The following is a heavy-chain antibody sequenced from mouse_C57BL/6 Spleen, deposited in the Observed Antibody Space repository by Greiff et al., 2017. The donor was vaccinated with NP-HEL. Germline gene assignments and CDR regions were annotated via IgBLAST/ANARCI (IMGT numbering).Heavy chain of an antibody. CDR3: ARLAGTGGYFDY. CDR2: IDPSDSYT. CDR1: GYTFTSYW. V-gene: IGHV1-69*01. D-gene: IGHD4-1*01. Sequence: QVQLQQSGAELVMPGASVKLSCKASGYTFTSYWMHWVKQRPGQGLEWIGEIDPSDSYTNYNQKFKGKSTLTVDKSSSTAYMQLSSLTSEDSAVYYCARLAGTGGYFDYWGQGTTLTVSS. J-gene: IGHJ2*01.